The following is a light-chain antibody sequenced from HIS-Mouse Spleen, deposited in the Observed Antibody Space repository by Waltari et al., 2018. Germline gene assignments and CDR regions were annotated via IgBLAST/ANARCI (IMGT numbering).Light chain of an antibody. CDR1: QSISSY. J-gene: IGKJ3*01. Sequence: DIQMTQSPSSLSASVGDRVTITCRASQSISSYLNWYQQKPGKAPKLLVYAASSLQSRVPSRFSGSGSGTDFTLTISSLQPEDFATYYCQQSYSTLRTFGPGTKVDIK. V-gene: IGKV1-39*01. CDR3: QQSYSTLRT. CDR2: AAS.